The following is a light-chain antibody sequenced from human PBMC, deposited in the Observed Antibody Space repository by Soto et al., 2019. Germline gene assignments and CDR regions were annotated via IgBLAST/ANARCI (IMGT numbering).Light chain of an antibody. CDR1: SSDVGGYNY. J-gene: IGLJ1*01. CDR3: SSYAGSYRV. CDR2: EVS. Sequence: QSVLTQPPSASGSPGQSVTISCTGTSSDVGGYNYVSWCQQHPGKAPKLMIYEVSKRPSGVPDRFSGSKSGNTASLTVSGLQAEDEADYYCSSYAGSYRVFGTGTKVTVL. V-gene: IGLV2-8*01.